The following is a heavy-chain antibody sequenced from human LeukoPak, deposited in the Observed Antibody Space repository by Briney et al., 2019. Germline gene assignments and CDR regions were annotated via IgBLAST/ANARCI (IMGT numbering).Heavy chain of an antibody. CDR2: IYSSGST. V-gene: IGHV4-61*02. Sequence: PSQTLSLTCTVSGGSISSDSYYWTWIRQPAGKGVEWIGRIYSSGSTSYNPSLKSRVSISVDASRNQFSLKLSSVTAADTAVYYCARGPDYYDSSGYDAFDIWGQGTMVTVSS. CDR1: GGSISSDSYY. D-gene: IGHD3-22*01. CDR3: ARGPDYYDSSGYDAFDI. J-gene: IGHJ3*02.